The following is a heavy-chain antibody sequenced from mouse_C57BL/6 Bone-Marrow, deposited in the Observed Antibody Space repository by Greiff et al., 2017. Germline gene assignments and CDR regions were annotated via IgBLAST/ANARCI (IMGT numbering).Heavy chain of an antibody. CDR3: SSFDGNYFDF. J-gene: IGHJ2*01. CDR2: IDPEIGDT. Sequence: VQLQQSGAELVRPGASVKLSCTASGFNITDDYIHWVKQRPEQGLEWIGWIDPEIGDTEYASKFQGKATITLDTSSNTSYLQLSSLTSEDTAVYYCSSFDGNYFDFWCQGTPLTVAS. V-gene: IGHV14-4*01. CDR1: GFNITDDY. D-gene: IGHD2-3*01.